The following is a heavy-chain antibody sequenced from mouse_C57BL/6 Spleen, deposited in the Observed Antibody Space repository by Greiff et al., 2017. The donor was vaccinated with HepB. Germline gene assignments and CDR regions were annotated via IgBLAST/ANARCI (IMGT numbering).Heavy chain of an antibody. CDR2: INPSSGYT. J-gene: IGHJ4*01. V-gene: IGHV1-4*01. Sequence: VHLVESGAELARPGASVKMSCKASGYTFTSYTMHWVKQRPGQGLEWIGYINPSSGYTKYNQKLKDKATLTADKSSSTAYMQLSSLTSEDSAVYYCARNYYYGSSIYAMDYWGQGTSVTVSS. CDR3: ARNYYYGSSIYAMDY. CDR1: GYTFTSYT. D-gene: IGHD1-1*01.